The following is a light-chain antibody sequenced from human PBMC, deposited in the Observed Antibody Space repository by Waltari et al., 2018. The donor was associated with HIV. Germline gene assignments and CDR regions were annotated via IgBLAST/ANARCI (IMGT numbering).Light chain of an antibody. V-gene: IGLV2-14*01. CDR1: SSDVGGYND. CDR3: SSYTSSSNYV. J-gene: IGLJ1*01. CDR2: GVS. Sequence: QSALTPSASVSGSPGQSITISCTGTSSDVGGYNDVSWYQQHPGNAPKLIIYGVSKRPSGVSNRFSGSKSGNTASLTISGLQAEDEADYYCSSYTSSSNYVFGTGTKVTVL.